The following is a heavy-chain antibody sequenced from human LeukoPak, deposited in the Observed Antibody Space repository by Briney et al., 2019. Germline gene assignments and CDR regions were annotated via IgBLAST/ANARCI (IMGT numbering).Heavy chain of an antibody. D-gene: IGHD2-21*02. V-gene: IGHV3-33*01. CDR2: IWYDGSNK. CDR1: GFTFSSYG. J-gene: IGHJ4*02. Sequence: GGSLRPSCAASGFTFSSYGMHWVRQAPGKGLEWVAVIWYDGSNKYYADSVKGRFTISRDNSKNTLYLQMNSLRAEDTAVYYCARDTCGGDCYSNYWGQGTLVTVSS. CDR3: ARDTCGGDCYSNY.